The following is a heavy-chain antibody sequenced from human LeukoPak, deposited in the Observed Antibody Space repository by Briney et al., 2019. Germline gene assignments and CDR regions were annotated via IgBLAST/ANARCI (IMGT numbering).Heavy chain of an antibody. CDR3: ARQVYTYYGSGANGYFDL. CDR2: IYYSG. Sequence: SETLSLTCSVSGGSIRRYHWSWIRQPPGKGLEWIGYIYYSGNYNPSLKRRVNISSDTSKNEFSLKLSSVTAADTAVYYCARQVYTYYGSGANGYFDLWGRGTLVTVSS. V-gene: IGHV4-59*08. J-gene: IGHJ2*01. CDR1: GGSIRRYH. D-gene: IGHD3-10*01.